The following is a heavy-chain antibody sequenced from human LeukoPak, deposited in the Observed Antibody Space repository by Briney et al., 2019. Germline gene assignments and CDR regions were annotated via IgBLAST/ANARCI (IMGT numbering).Heavy chain of an antibody. CDR3: AKVLIGKNVSRFLEWLLGFDY. Sequence: PGGSLRLSCAASGFTFSSYAMSWVRQAPGKGLEWVSAISGSGGSTYYADSVKGRFTISRDNSKNTLYLQMNSLRAEDTAVYYCAKVLIGKNVSRFLEWLLGFDYWGQGTLVTVSS. CDR2: ISGSGGST. D-gene: IGHD3-3*01. J-gene: IGHJ4*02. V-gene: IGHV3-23*01. CDR1: GFTFSSYA.